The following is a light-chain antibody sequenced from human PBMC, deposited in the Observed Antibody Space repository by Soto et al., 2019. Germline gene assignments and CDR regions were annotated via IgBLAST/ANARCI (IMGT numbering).Light chain of an antibody. CDR3: SAYTSSSTRV. J-gene: IGLJ2*01. Sequence: QSALTQPASVSGSPGQSITISCTGTSSDVGGYNYVSWYQQHPGKAPTLMIYEVSKRPSGVSNRFSGSKSGNTASLTMSGIQADDEADYYCSAYTSSSTRVVGGGTKLTVL. CDR2: EVS. V-gene: IGLV2-14*01. CDR1: SSDVGGYNY.